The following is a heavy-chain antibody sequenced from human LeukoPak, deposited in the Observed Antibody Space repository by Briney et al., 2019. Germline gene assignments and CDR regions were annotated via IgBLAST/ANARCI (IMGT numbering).Heavy chain of an antibody. CDR2: IIPIFGTA. CDR1: GYTFTSYA. CDR3: ARGTATIFGVVIIRPYFQH. Sequence: ASVKVSCKASGYTFTSYAMHWVRQAPGQGLEWMGGIIPIFGTANYAQKFQGRVTITADESTSTAYMELSSLRSEDTAVYYCARGTATIFGVVIIRPYFQHWGQGTLVTVSS. J-gene: IGHJ1*01. V-gene: IGHV1-69*13. D-gene: IGHD3-3*01.